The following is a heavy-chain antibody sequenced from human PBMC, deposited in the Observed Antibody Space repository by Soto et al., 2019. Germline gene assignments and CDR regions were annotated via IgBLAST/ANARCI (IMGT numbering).Heavy chain of an antibody. V-gene: IGHV4-61*01. Sequence: SETLSLTCTVSGGSVSSGSYYWSWIRQPPGKGLEWIGYIYYSGSTNYNPSLKSRVTISVDTSKNQFSLKLSSVTAADTAVYYCAREGDCTNGVCYTPAPEDAFDIWGQGTMVTVSS. D-gene: IGHD2-8*01. CDR3: AREGDCTNGVCYTPAPEDAFDI. CDR1: GGSVSSGSYY. CDR2: IYYSGST. J-gene: IGHJ3*02.